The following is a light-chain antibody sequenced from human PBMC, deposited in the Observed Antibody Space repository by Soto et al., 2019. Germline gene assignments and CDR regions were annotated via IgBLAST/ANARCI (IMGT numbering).Light chain of an antibody. CDR1: QTISSW. Sequence: DIQMTQSPSTLSGSVGDRVTITCRASQTISSWLAWYQQEPGKAPKLLIYSASSVPSGVPSRFSGSGSGTDFTLTISSLQPEDFATYYCQQSYSTPPTFGQGTKVDNK. V-gene: IGKV1-39*01. J-gene: IGKJ1*01. CDR3: QQSYSTPPT. CDR2: SAS.